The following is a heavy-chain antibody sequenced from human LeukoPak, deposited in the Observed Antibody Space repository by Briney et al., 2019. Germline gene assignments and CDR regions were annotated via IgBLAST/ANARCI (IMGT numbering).Heavy chain of an antibody. CDR2: IRGSGTST. J-gene: IGHJ4*02. CDR3: AKDQSSGWYWDY. V-gene: IGHV3-23*01. Sequence: PGGSLRLSCAASGFTFSSYAMSWVRHAPGKGLEWVSTIRGSGTSTYYADSVKGRFTISRDNSKNTLYLQMNSLRAEDTAAYYCAKDQSSGWYWDYWGQGTLVTVSS. CDR1: GFTFSSYA. D-gene: IGHD6-19*01.